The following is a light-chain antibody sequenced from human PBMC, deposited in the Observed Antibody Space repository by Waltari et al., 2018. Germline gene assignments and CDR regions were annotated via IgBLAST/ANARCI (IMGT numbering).Light chain of an antibody. V-gene: IGLV10-54*04. Sequence: QAGLTQPPSVSNGLRQTATLSCTGNSNNVGNQGVAWLQQHQGHPPKLLSYRNNNRPSGISERFSASRSGNTASLTITGLQPEDEADYYCSAWDSSLRVYVFGTGTKVTVL. CDR2: RNN. J-gene: IGLJ1*01. CDR1: SNNVGNQG. CDR3: SAWDSSLRVYV.